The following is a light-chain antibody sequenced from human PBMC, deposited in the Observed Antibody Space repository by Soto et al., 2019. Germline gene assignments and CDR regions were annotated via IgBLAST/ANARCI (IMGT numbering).Light chain of an antibody. CDR1: QSINSF. CDR3: QQYGSSPST. CDR2: GAS. V-gene: IGKV3-20*01. J-gene: IGKJ4*01. Sequence: EIVLTQSPGTLSLSPGEGATLSCRASQSINSFLAWYQQRRGQAPRLLIHGASNRATGIPDRFSGSGSGPDFTLTISRLEPEDFAVYYCQQYGSSPSTFGGGTKVDI.